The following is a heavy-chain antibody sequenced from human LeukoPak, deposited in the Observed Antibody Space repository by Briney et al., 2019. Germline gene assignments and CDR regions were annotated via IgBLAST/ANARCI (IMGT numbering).Heavy chain of an antibody. CDR3: AKAYCSSTSCLGYFDY. J-gene: IGHJ4*02. CDR2: ISGSGGST. CDR1: GFTFSSYA. D-gene: IGHD2-2*01. Sequence: GGSLRLSCAASGFTFSSYAMSWVRQAPGKGLEWVSAISGSGGSTYYADSAKGRFTISRDNSKNTLYLQMNSLRAEDTAVYYCAKAYCSSTSCLGYFDYWGQGTLVTVSS. V-gene: IGHV3-23*01.